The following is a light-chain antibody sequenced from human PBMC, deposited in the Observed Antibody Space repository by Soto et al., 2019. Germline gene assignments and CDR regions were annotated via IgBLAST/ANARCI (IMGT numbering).Light chain of an antibody. CDR3: QQYGSSGT. J-gene: IGKJ1*01. V-gene: IGKV3-20*01. CDR2: GAS. CDR1: QSVSSSY. Sequence: EIVLTQSPGTLSLSPGERATLSCRASQSVSSSYLAWYQKKPGQAPRLLIYGASSRATGIPDRISGGGSGTDFTLTVSRLEPEDFAVYYCQQYGSSGTFGQGTRWIS.